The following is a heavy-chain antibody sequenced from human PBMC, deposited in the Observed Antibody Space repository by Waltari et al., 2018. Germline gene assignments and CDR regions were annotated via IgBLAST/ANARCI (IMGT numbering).Heavy chain of an antibody. V-gene: IGHV4-4*07. D-gene: IGHD3-3*01. CDR2: IYTSGST. CDR1: GGPISSYY. Sequence: HVQLQESGPGLVKPSETLSLTCTVPGGPISSYYWSWIRHPAGKGLEWIGRIYTSGSTNYNPSLKSRVTMSVDTSKNQFSLKLSSVTAADTAVYYCASTYYDFWSGEEADYWGQGTLVTVSS. CDR3: ASTYYDFWSGEEADY. J-gene: IGHJ4*02.